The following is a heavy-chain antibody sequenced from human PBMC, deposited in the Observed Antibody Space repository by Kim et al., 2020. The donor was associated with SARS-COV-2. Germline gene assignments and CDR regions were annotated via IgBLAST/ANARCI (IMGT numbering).Heavy chain of an antibody. J-gene: IGHJ5*02. Sequence: SETLSLTCTVSGGSINSDYWNWIRQPPGKGLEWIGYIYYSGSTNYNPSLKSRFTISVDTSKNQFSLKLSSVTAADTAVYYFSRRQSATYWFDPWGHGTL. CDR2: IYYSGST. CDR3: SRRQSATYWFDP. V-gene: IGHV4-59*08. CDR1: GGSINSDY.